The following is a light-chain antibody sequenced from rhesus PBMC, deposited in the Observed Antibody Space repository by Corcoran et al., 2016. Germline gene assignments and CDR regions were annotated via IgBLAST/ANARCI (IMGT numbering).Light chain of an antibody. CDR2: AAS. V-gene: IGKV1-28*01. Sequence: DIQMTQSPSSLSASVGDTVTITCRASQGISSYLNWFQQKLGKAPKLLIYAASSLESGVPSRFSGSGSGTEFPLTLSSLQPEYFAAYYCLQHHSYPLTFGGGTKVEIK. J-gene: IGKJ4*01. CDR3: LQHHSYPLT. CDR1: QGISSY.